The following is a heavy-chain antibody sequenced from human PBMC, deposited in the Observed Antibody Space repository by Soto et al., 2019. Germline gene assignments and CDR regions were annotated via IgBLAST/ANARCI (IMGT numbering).Heavy chain of an antibody. V-gene: IGHV4-34*01. CDR2: INHSGST. CDR1: GGSFSGYY. J-gene: IGHJ4*02. D-gene: IGHD3-9*01. Sequence: SETLSLTCAVYGGSFSGYYWSWIRQPPGKGLEWIGEINHSGSTNYNPSLKSRVTISVDTSKNQFSLKLSSVTAADTAVYYCARVKLRYFDWFGPFDYWGKGNLVSVSS. CDR3: ARVKLRYFDWFGPFDY.